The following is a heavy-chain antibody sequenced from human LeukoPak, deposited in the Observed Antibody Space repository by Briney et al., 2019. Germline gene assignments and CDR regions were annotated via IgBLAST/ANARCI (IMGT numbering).Heavy chain of an antibody. CDR2: IQDNGNEK. D-gene: IGHD3/OR15-3a*01. J-gene: IGHJ4*02. CDR3: ATYSRDWTGIEY. CDR1: GVTFSRFW. V-gene: IGHV3-7*02. Sequence: GGSLRLSCAASGVTFSRFWMKWVRQAPGKGLQWVANIQDNGNEKNYVDSVKGRFTTSRDNAKNSLYLQMNSLRAEDTAVYYCATYSRDWTGIEYWGQGTLVTVSS.